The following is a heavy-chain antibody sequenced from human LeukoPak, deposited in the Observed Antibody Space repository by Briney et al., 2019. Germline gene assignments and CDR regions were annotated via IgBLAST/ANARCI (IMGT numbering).Heavy chain of an antibody. CDR2: ISGSGGST. CDR3: ARDDYYDSSKDFAFDI. CDR1: GFTFSSYA. Sequence: GGSLRLSCAASGFTFSSYAMSWVRQAPGKGLEWVSGISGSGGSTYYADSVKGRFTISRDNSKNTLYLQMNSLRAEDTAVYYCARDDYYDSSKDFAFDIWGQGTMVTVSS. V-gene: IGHV3-23*01. D-gene: IGHD3-22*01. J-gene: IGHJ3*02.